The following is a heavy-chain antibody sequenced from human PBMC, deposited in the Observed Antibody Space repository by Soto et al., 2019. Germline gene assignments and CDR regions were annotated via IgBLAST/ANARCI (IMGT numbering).Heavy chain of an antibody. J-gene: IGHJ5*02. CDR3: ARHADGYNYPGNWFDP. CDR2: IYYSGST. Sequence: QLQLQESGPGLVKPSETLSLTCTVSGGSISSSSYYWGWIRQPPGKGLEWIGSIYYSGSTYYNPSLKSRVTISVDTSKNQFSLKLSSVTAADTAVYYCARHADGYNYPGNWFDPWGQGTLVTVSS. D-gene: IGHD5-12*01. V-gene: IGHV4-39*01. CDR1: GGSISSSSYY.